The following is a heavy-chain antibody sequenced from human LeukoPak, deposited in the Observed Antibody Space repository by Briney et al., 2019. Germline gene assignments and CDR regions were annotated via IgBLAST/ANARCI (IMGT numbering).Heavy chain of an antibody. CDR3: ARLITAYYSGWYFDY. V-gene: IGHV4-59*01. Sequence: SETLSLTCTVSAGSIRSYYWSWIRQPPGKGLEWIGYISDSGSTNYNSSLKSRVSISVDTSKNYFSLSLSSVTAADTAVYYCARLITAYYSGWYFDYWGQGTLVTVSS. D-gene: IGHD6-19*01. CDR2: ISDSGST. J-gene: IGHJ4*02. CDR1: AGSIRSYY.